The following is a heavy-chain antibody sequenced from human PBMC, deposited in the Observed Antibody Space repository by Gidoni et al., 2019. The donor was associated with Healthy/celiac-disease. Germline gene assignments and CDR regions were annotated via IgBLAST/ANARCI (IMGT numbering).Heavy chain of an antibody. V-gene: IGHV3-21*01. CDR1: GFPFSSYS. J-gene: IGHJ6*02. CDR3: ARDRTAVAATGGMDV. D-gene: IGHD6-19*01. Sequence: EVQLVESGGGLVKPGGSLRLSCAASGFPFSSYSMNWVRQAPGKGLEWVSSISSSSSYIYYADSVKGRFTISRDNAKNSLYLQMNSLRAEDTAVYYCARDRTAVAATGGMDVWGQGTTVTVSS. CDR2: ISSSSSYI.